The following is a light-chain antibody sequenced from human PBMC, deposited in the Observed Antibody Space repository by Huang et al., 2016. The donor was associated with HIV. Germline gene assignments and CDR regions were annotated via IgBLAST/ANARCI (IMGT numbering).Light chain of an antibody. CDR2: AAS. J-gene: IGKJ1*01. CDR3: QQYAGSPWT. V-gene: IGKV3-20*01. CDR1: QSNSADY. Sequence: EIVLTQSPGTLSLSPGERATLSCRASQSNSADYLSWYQQKSGQAPRLLIYAASSTVTGIPDSFSGSGSGTDFTLTIYRLEPEDFAVYFCQQYAGSPWTFGQGTKVEIK.